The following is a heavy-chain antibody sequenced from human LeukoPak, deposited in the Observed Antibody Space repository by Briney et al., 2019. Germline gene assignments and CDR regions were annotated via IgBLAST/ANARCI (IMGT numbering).Heavy chain of an antibody. D-gene: IGHD3-22*01. J-gene: IGHJ4*02. Sequence: SETLSLTCTVSGGSISSYYWSWIRQPAGKGLEWIGRIYTSGSTNYNPSLKSRVTMSVDTSKNQFSLKLSSVTAADTAVYYCARSRPRYDSSGYYYNLFDYWGQGTLVTVSS. V-gene: IGHV4-4*07. CDR3: ARSRPRYDSSGYYYNLFDY. CDR2: IYTSGST. CDR1: GGSISSYY.